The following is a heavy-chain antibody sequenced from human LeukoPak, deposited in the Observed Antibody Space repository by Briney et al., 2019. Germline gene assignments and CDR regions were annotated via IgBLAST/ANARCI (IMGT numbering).Heavy chain of an antibody. CDR2: ISGSGGST. V-gene: IGHV3-23*01. D-gene: IGHD4-23*01. Sequence: GGSLRLSCAASGFTFSSYAMSWVRQAPGKGLEWVSAISGSGGSTYYADSVKGRFTISRDNSKNTLYLQMNSLRAEDTAVYYCARDVGGLNWFDPWGQGTLVTVSS. J-gene: IGHJ5*02. CDR3: ARDVGGLNWFDP. CDR1: GFTFSSYA.